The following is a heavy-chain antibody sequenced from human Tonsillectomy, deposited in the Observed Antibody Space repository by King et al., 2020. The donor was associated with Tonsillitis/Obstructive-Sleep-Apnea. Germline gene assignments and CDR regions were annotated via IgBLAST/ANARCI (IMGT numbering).Heavy chain of an antibody. D-gene: IGHD2-15*01. CDR3: ARPPLGYCSGGSCHWFDP. CDR1: GYTFTNYY. CDR2: INPSGGSA. V-gene: IGHV1-46*01. Sequence: VQLVESGAEVKKPGASVKVSCKSSGYTFTNYYIHWVRQAPGQGLEWMGIINPSGGSASYAQKFQGRVTMTRDTSTSTVYMELSSLRSEDTAVYYCARPPLGYCSGGSCHWFDPWGQGTLVTVSS. J-gene: IGHJ5*02.